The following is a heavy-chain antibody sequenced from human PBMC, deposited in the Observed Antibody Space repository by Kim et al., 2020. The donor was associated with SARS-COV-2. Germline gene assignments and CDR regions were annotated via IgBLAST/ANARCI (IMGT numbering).Heavy chain of an antibody. V-gene: IGHV3-23*01. CDR3: AKDGYTRVLAVDY. D-gene: IGHD2-8*02. J-gene: IGHJ4*02. Sequence: YSEYGKARFTIYRDNSQNRLYLKMSSRRAEDTAVYYCAKDGYTRVLAVDYWGQGTLVTVSS.